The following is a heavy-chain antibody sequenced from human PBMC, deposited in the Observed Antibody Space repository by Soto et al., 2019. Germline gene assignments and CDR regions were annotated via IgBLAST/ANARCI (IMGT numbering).Heavy chain of an antibody. J-gene: IGHJ2*01. Sequence: EVQLVESGGGLVQPGESLRLSCAASGFTFSTYSMNWVRQAPGKGLEWISYIRGSSSYIYYADSVKGRFTVSRDNAKDSLYLQINSLRDEDTAVYYCARLSPGGYFDLWGRGTLVTVSS. V-gene: IGHV3-48*02. D-gene: IGHD1-1*01. CDR1: GFTFSTYS. CDR3: ARLSPGGYFDL. CDR2: IRGSSSYI.